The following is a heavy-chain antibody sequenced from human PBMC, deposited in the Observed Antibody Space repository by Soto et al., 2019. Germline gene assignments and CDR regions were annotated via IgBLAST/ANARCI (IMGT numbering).Heavy chain of an antibody. CDR1: GYTFTSYD. V-gene: IGHV1-8*01. J-gene: IGHJ4*02. D-gene: IGHD5-18*01. CDR2: MDPNSGNT. CDR3: ARHGYNYGGGYFDY. Sequence: ASVKVSCKASGYTFTSYDINWVRQATGQGLEWMGWMDPNSGNTGYAQKFQGRVTMTRNTSISTAYMELSSLRSEDTAVYYCARHGYNYGGGYFDYWGQGTLVTVSS.